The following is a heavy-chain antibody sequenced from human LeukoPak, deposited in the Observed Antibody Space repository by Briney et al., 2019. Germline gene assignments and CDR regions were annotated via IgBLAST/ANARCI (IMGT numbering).Heavy chain of an antibody. D-gene: IGHD3-10*01. Sequence: GGSLRLSCAASGFTFSSYAMSWVRQAPGKGLEWVSAISGSGGSTYYADSVKGRFTISRDNSKNTLYLQMNSLRAEDTAVYYCARAGYYYGSGSYYYGMDVWGKGTTVTVSS. CDR1: GFTFSSYA. CDR3: ARAGYYYGSGSYYYGMDV. V-gene: IGHV3-23*01. CDR2: ISGSGGST. J-gene: IGHJ6*04.